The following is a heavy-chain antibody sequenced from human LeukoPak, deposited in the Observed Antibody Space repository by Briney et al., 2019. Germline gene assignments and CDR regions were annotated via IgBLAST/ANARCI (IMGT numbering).Heavy chain of an antibody. Sequence: SETLSLTCTVSGGSISSYYWSWIRQPPGKGLEWIGYIYYSGSTDYNPSLKNRVTISVDTSKNQFSLKLSSVTAADTAVYYCARRVAVAGTFFDYWGQGTLVTVSS. V-gene: IGHV4-59*08. CDR1: GGSISSYY. J-gene: IGHJ4*02. CDR2: IYYSGST. D-gene: IGHD6-19*01. CDR3: ARRVAVAGTFFDY.